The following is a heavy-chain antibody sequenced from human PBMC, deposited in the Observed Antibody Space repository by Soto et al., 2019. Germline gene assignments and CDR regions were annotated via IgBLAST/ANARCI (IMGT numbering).Heavy chain of an antibody. CDR1: GGTFSRYS. J-gene: IGHJ6*02. D-gene: IGHD2-2*01. CDR3: AREDRDRETGLVPAAIDGMDV. CDR2: IIPIFGIA. Sequence: QVQLVQSGAEVKKPGSSVKVSCKASGGTFSRYSITWVRQAPGHGLEWIGRIIPIFGIASYAQQFQGRVTITADECTSTGYVELSSMRSDDTAVYYCAREDRDRETGLVPAAIDGMDVWGQGTTVTVSS. V-gene: IGHV1-69*08.